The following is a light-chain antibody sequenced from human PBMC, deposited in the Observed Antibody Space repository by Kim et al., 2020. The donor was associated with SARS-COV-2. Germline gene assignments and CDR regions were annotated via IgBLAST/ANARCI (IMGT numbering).Light chain of an antibody. CDR2: EVS. J-gene: IGLJ1*01. V-gene: IGLV2-8*01. Sequence: QSATISFIGTRSDVGGYNSVSWYPQNPGKAPKLMIYEVSKRPSGVPDRFSGSKSGNTASLTVSGLQAEDEADYSCSSYAGSNIVYLFGTGTRVTVL. CDR1: RSDVGGYNS. CDR3: SSYAGSNIVYL.